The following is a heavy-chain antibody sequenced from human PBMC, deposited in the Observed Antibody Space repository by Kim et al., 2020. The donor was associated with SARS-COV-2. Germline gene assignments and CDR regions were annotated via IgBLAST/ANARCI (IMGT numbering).Heavy chain of an antibody. CDR1: GGTFSSYA. D-gene: IGHD4-17*01. Sequence: SVKVSCKASGGTFSSYAISWVRQAPGQGLEWMGGIIPIFGTANYAQKFQGRVTITADESTSTAYMELSSLRSEDTAVYYCARSLTTVVTHYYYGMDVWGQGTTVTVSS. CDR3: ARSLTTVVTHYYYGMDV. J-gene: IGHJ6*02. CDR2: IIPIFGTA. V-gene: IGHV1-69*13.